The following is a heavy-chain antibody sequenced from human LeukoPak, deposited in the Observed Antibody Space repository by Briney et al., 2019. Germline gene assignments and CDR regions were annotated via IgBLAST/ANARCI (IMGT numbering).Heavy chain of an antibody. CDR1: GGSISSSNW. Sequence: SETLSLTCAVSGGSISSSNWWSWVRQPPGKGLEWIGEIYHSGSTNYNPSLKSRVTISVDKSKNQFSLKLSSVTAADTAVYYCASGYDSSGYRFDYWGQGTLVTVSS. J-gene: IGHJ4*02. D-gene: IGHD3-22*01. CDR2: IYHSGST. V-gene: IGHV4-4*02. CDR3: ASGYDSSGYRFDY.